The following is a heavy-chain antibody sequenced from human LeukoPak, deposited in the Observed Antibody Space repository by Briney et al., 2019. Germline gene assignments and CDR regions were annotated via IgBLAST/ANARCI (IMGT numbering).Heavy chain of an antibody. V-gene: IGHV4-61*09. CDR1: GGSVSSGSYY. CDR2: IYTGGIT. D-gene: IGHD3-9*01. CDR3: ARSGLRYFDWSIV. J-gene: IGHJ4*02. Sequence: SQTLSLTCTASGGSVSSGSYYWNWIRQPAGKGLEWIGQIYTGGITNYNPSLKSRVTISVDTSKNHFSLKLSSVTAADTAVYYCARSGLRYFDWSIVWGQGTLVTVSS.